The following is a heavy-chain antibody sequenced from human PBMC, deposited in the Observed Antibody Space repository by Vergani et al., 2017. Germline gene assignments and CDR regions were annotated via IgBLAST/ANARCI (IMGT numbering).Heavy chain of an antibody. CDR1: VFTFSSYA. CDR3: AKVGLVHRGDYGRFDY. D-gene: IGHD4-17*01. J-gene: IGHJ4*02. CDR2: ISGSGGST. Sequence: VQLVESGGGVVQPGGSLRLSCAASVFTFSSYAMSWVRQAPGKGLEGVSAISGSGGSTYYADSVKGRFTISRDNSKNTLYLQMNSLRAEDTAVYYCAKVGLVHRGDYGRFDYWGQGTLVTVSS. V-gene: IGHV3-23*04.